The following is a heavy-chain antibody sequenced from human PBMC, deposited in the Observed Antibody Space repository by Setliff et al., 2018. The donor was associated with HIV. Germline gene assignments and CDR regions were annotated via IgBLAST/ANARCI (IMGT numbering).Heavy chain of an antibody. V-gene: IGHV4-34*01. CDR1: GGSFSGYY. CDR2: INHSGST. CDR3: ARGRAETYYDFWGGYSNWFDP. J-gene: IGHJ5*02. Sequence: PSETLSLTCAVYGGSFSGYYWSCIRQPPGKGREWNGEINHSGSTNYNPSLKSRVTISVYTSKNQFSLKLSSVTVADTAVFYCARGRAETYYDFWGGYSNWFDPWGQGTLVTVSS. D-gene: IGHD3-3*01.